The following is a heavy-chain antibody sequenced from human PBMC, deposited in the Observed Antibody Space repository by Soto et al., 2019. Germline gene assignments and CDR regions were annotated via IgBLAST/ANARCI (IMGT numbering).Heavy chain of an antibody. Sequence: QVQLVQSGAEVKKPGASVKVSCKASGYTFTSYGISWVRQAPGQGLEWMGWISAYNGNTNYAQKLQGRVTMTTDTPTSTAYMELRSLRSDDTAVYYCARDIGDYGDYRYYYGMDVWGQGTTVTVSS. CDR2: ISAYNGNT. V-gene: IGHV1-18*04. J-gene: IGHJ6*02. CDR1: GYTFTSYG. CDR3: ARDIGDYGDYRYYYGMDV. D-gene: IGHD4-17*01.